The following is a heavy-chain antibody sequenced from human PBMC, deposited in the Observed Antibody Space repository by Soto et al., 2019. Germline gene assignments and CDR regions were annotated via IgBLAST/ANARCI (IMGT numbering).Heavy chain of an antibody. CDR2: ISYDGSNK. V-gene: IGHV3-30-3*01. CDR3: ARDGLLSGIAVEYPDY. CDR1: GFPFISYA. Sequence: PWGSLGLCCAASGFPFISYAMHWVRQAPGKGLEWVAVISYDGSNKYYADSVKGRFTISRDNSKNTLYLQMNSLRAEDTAVYYCARDGLLSGIAVEYPDYWGQGTLVTVSS. J-gene: IGHJ4*02. D-gene: IGHD6-19*01.